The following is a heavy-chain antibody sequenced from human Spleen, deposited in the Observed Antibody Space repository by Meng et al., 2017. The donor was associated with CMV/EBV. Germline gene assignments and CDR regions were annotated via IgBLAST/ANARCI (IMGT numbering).Heavy chain of an antibody. CDR2: IYSGGST. J-gene: IGHJ6*02. Sequence: GSLKISCAASGFTVSSNCMSWVRQAPGKGLEWVSVIYSGGSTYYADSVKGRFTISRDNSKNTLYLQMNSLRAEDTAVYYCARGEEDYCSSTSCYTNYYYGMDVWGQGTTVTVSS. CDR1: GFTVSSNC. CDR3: ARGEEDYCSSTSCYTNYYYGMDV. V-gene: IGHV3-53*01. D-gene: IGHD2-2*02.